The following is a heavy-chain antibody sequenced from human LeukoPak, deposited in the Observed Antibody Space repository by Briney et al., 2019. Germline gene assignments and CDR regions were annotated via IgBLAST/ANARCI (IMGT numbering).Heavy chain of an antibody. CDR2: MYYSGST. D-gene: IGHD2-8*01. CDR1: GGSISSGAYY. CDR3: ARHKGSSSMMDV. J-gene: IGHJ6*02. Sequence: SETLSLTCTVSGGSISSGAYYWGWIRQPPGKGLEWIGNMYYSGSTYYNPSLKSRVTISADTSKSQFSLKLSSVTAADTALYYCARHKGSSSMMDVWGQGTTVTVSS. V-gene: IGHV4-39*01.